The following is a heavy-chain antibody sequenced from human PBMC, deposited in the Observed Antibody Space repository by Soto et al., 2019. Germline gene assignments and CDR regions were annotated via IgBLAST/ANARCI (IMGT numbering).Heavy chain of an antibody. D-gene: IGHD1-26*01. V-gene: IGHV4-4*02. J-gene: IGHJ6*02. CDR3: ARVSGSYYYGMDV. CDR1: GGSISSSNW. Sequence: QVQLQESGPGLVKPSGTLSLTCAVSGGSISSSNWWSWVRQPPGKGLEWIGEIYHSGSTNYNPSRTSRVTISLDKSKNQYYLKLSSVTAADPDVYYCARVSGSYYYGMDVWGQGTTVTVSS. CDR2: IYHSGST.